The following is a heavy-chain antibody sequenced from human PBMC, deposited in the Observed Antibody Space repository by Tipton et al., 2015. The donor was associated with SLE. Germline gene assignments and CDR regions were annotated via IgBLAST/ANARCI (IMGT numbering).Heavy chain of an antibody. CDR3: ARDRGRSSSPYYFDY. J-gene: IGHJ4*02. V-gene: IGHV4-31*03. CDR2: IYYSGST. D-gene: IGHD6-6*01. Sequence: TLSLTCTVSGGSISSGGYYWRWIRQHPGKGLEWIGYIYYSGSTYYNPSLKSRVTISVDTSKNQFSLKLSSVTAADTAVYYCARDRGRSSSPYYFDYWGQGTLVTVSS. CDR1: GGSISSGGYY.